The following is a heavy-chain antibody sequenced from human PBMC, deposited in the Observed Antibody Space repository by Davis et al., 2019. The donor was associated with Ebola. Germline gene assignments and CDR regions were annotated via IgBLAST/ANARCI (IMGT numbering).Heavy chain of an antibody. CDR2: IIPILGIA. CDR1: GYTFTNYY. D-gene: IGHD6-13*01. V-gene: IGHV1-18*04. CDR3: ARGAIAASGNPHLGH. J-gene: IGHJ4*02. Sequence: ASVKVSCKASGYTFTNYYMHWVRQAPGQGLEWMGRIIPILGIANYAQKLQGRVLLTTDTSTSTAYLELRSLTSDDTAIYYCARGAIAASGNPHLGHWGQGTLVTVSS.